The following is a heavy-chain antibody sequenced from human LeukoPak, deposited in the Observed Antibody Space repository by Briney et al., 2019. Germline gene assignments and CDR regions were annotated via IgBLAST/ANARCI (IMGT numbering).Heavy chain of an antibody. V-gene: IGHV3-21*04. CDR1: GFTFSSYS. Sequence: GGSLRLSCAASGFTFSSYSMNWVRQAPGKGLEWVSSISSSSSYIYYADSVKGRFTISRDNSKNTLYLQMNSLRAEDTAVYYCAKAERIAAAGTYRGQGTLVTVSS. CDR3: AKAERIAAAGTY. J-gene: IGHJ4*02. D-gene: IGHD6-13*01. CDR2: ISSSSSYI.